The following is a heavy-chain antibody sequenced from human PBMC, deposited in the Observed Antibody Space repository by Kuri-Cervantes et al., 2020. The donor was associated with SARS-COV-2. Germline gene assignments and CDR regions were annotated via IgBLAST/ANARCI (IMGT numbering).Heavy chain of an antibody. CDR1: GYSISSGYY. CDR2: IYYSGST. V-gene: IGHV4-38-2*02. J-gene: IGHJ4*02. D-gene: IGHD6-13*01. Sequence: SETLSLTCSVSGYSISSGYYWGWIRQSPGKGLEWIGSIYYSGSTNYNPSLKSRVTISVDTSKNQFPLKLSSVTAADTAMYYCARHGGGAAAGKGIDYWGQGTLVTVSS. CDR3: ARHGGGAAAGKGIDY.